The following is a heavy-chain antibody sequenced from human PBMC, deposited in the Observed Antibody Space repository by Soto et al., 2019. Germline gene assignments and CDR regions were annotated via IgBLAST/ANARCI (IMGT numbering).Heavy chain of an antibody. CDR1: GGTFSSYT. V-gene: IGHV1-69*02. J-gene: IGHJ4*02. Sequence: QVQLVQSGAEVQKPGSSVKVSCKASGGTFSSYTISWVRQAPGQGLEWMGRIIPILGIANYAQKFQGRVTITADKSPSTAYMELSSLRSEDTAVYYCARSRYRNYCSGGSCYFDYWGQGTLVTVSS. CDR2: IIPILGIA. CDR3: ARSRYRNYCSGGSCYFDY. D-gene: IGHD2-15*01.